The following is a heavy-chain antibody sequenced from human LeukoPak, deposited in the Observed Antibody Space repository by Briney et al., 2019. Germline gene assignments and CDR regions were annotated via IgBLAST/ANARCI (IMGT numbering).Heavy chain of an antibody. V-gene: IGHV3-23*01. CDR3: AKSGVRELPYYYYMDV. Sequence: PGGSLRLSCAASGFTFSSYAMSWVRQAPGKGLEWVSAISGSGGSTYYADSVKGRFTISRDNSKNTPYLQMNSLRAEDTAVYYCAKSGVRELPYYYYMDVWGKGTTVTVSS. CDR1: GFTFSSYA. D-gene: IGHD4-23*01. J-gene: IGHJ6*03. CDR2: ISGSGGST.